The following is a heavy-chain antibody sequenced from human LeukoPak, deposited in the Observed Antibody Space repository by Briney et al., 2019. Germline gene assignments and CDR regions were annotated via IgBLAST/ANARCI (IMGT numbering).Heavy chain of an antibody. J-gene: IGHJ6*03. CDR2: IKSKTDGGAT. V-gene: IGHV3-15*01. Sequence: GGSLRLSCAASGFTFSNAWMSWVRQAPGKGLEWVGRIKSKTDGGATDYAAPVKGRFTISRDDSKNTLYLQTNSLKTEDTAVYYCTTGCSMVQPIHDYYYYYMDVWGKGTTVTVSS. CDR1: GFTFSNAW. D-gene: IGHD3-10*01. CDR3: TTGCSMVQPIHDYYYYYMDV.